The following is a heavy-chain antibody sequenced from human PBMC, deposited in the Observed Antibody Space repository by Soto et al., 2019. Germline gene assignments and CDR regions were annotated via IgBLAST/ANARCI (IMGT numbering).Heavy chain of an antibody. J-gene: IGHJ6*02. CDR2: IYYSGST. Sequence: SEPLSVTWTVSCGSISSSSYYWGWIRQPPGKGLEWIGSIYYSGSTYYNPSLKSRVTISVDTSKNQFSLKLSSVTAADTAVYYCACIFSGGYGYGFYYYGMDVWGQGTTVTVSS. V-gene: IGHV4-39*01. CDR1: CGSISSSSYY. CDR3: ACIFSGGYGYGFYYYGMDV. D-gene: IGHD5-18*01.